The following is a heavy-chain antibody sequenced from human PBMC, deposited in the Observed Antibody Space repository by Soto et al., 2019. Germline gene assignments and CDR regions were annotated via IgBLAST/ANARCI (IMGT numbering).Heavy chain of an antibody. CDR1: GFTFSSYE. CDR3: ARDSYYYGMDV. V-gene: IGHV3-48*03. Sequence: SLRLSCAASGFTFSSYEMNWVRQASGKGLEWVSYISSSGSTIYYADSVKGRFTISRDNAKNSLYLQMNSLRAEDTAVYYCARDSYYYGMDVWGQGTTVTVSS. J-gene: IGHJ6*02. CDR2: ISSSGSTI.